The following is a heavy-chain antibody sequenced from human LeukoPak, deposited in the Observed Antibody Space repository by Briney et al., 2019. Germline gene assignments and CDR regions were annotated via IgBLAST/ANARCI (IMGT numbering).Heavy chain of an antibody. CDR1: GGSISSYY. Sequence: SETLSLTCTVSGGSISSYYWSWIRQPPGKGLEWIGYIYYSGSTNYNPSLKSRVTISVDTSKNQFSLKLSSVTAADTAVYYCARDSRGYYGSGSFDYWGQGTLVTVSS. J-gene: IGHJ4*02. CDR2: IYYSGST. CDR3: ARDSRGYYGSGSFDY. D-gene: IGHD3-10*01. V-gene: IGHV4-59*01.